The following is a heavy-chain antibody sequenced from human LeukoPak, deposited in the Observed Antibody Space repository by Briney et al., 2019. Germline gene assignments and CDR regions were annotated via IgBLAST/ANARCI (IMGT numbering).Heavy chain of an antibody. V-gene: IGHV3-30*03. J-gene: IGHJ4*02. CDR1: GFTFSSYG. CDR3: ATDLIYYGNSGYNVHYFDY. D-gene: IGHD3-22*01. CDR2: ISYDGSNK. Sequence: GGSLRLSCAASGFTFSSYGMHWVRQAPGKGLEWVAVISYDGSNKYYADSVKARFTISRDNSKNMLYLQMNSLRAEDTAVYYCATDLIYYGNSGYNVHYFDYWGQGTLVTVSS.